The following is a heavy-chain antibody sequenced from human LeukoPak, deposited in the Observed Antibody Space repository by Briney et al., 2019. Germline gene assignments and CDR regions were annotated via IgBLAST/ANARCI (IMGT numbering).Heavy chain of an antibody. J-gene: IGHJ4*02. Sequence: GGSLRLSCAASGFTFSGYAMSWVRQAPGKGLEWVSTITASGGSTYYADSVKGRLTISRDNSKNTLYLQMNSLRAEDAALYYCAKRAAGPTYYFEYWGQGTLVTVSS. D-gene: IGHD6-13*01. CDR3: AKRAAGPTYYFEY. CDR1: GFTFSGYA. CDR2: ITASGGST. V-gene: IGHV3-23*01.